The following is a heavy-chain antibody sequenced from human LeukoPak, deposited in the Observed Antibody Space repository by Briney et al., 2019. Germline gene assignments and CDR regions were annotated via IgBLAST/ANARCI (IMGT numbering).Heavy chain of an antibody. J-gene: IGHJ5*02. CDR1: GFTFSYYG. V-gene: IGHV3-30*02. CDR3: AKRFTTGTTNWFDP. Sequence: GGSLRLSCVASGFTFSYYGMHWVRQAPGKGLEWVAFIRYVERDKYYADSVKGRFTISRDNPKNTLYLQMNSLRAEDTAVYYCAKRFTTGTTNWFDPWGQGTLVTVSS. CDR2: IRYVERDK. D-gene: IGHD1-1*01.